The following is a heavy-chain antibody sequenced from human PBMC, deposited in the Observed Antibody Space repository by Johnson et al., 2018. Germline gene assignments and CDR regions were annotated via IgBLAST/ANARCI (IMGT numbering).Heavy chain of an antibody. D-gene: IGHD3-22*01. CDR2: INHSGST. V-gene: IGHV4-34*01. CDR3: ARGGYYDSSGYYPDAFDI. CDR1: GGSFSGYY. J-gene: IGHJ3*02. Sequence: QVQLQQWGAGLLKPSETLSLTCAVYGGSFSGYYWSWIRQPPGKGLEWIGEINHSGSTNYNPSLKSRVTISVATSKDQFSLKLSSVTAAATAVYYCARGGYYDSSGYYPDAFDIWGQGTMVTVSS.